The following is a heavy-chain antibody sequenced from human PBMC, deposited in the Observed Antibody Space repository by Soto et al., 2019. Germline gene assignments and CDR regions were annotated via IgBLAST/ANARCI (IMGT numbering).Heavy chain of an antibody. CDR1: GFTFSSYA. Sequence: PGGSLRLSCAASGFTFSSYAMSWVRQAPGKGLEWVSAISGSGGSTYYADSVKGRFTISRDNSKNTLYLQMNSLRAEDTAVYYCAKDYRVGAPLRIYYYGMDVWGQGTTVTVSS. V-gene: IGHV3-23*01. CDR3: AKDYRVGAPLRIYYYGMDV. J-gene: IGHJ6*02. CDR2: ISGSGGST. D-gene: IGHD1-26*01.